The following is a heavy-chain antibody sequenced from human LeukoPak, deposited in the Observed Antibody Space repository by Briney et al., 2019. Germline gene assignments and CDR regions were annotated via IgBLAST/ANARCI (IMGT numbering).Heavy chain of an antibody. J-gene: IGHJ6*03. V-gene: IGHV3-48*01. CDR1: GFTFSSYS. D-gene: IGHD3-3*01. Sequence: QTGGSLRLSCAASGFTFSSYSMNWVRQAPGKGLEWVSYISSSSSTIYYADSVKGRFTISRDNAKNSLYLQMNSLRAEDTAVYYCARVHYDFWSGYYEANYYYYMDVWGKGTTVTVSS. CDR2: ISSSSSTI. CDR3: ARVHYDFWSGYYEANYYYYMDV.